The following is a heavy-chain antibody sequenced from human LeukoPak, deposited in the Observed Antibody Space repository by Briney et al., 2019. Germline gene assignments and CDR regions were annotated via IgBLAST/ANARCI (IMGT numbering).Heavy chain of an antibody. D-gene: IGHD3-22*01. CDR2: IYTSGIT. V-gene: IGHV4-61*02. CDR3: ARDCTSMIVPYAFDI. J-gene: IGHJ3*02. Sequence: SETLSLTCTVSGGSISSGSYYWSWIRQPAGKGLEWIGRIYTSGITNCNPSLSGRVTISIDTSKNQFSLKLSSVTAADTAVYYCARDCTSMIVPYAFDIWGQGTMVTVSS. CDR1: GGSISSGSYY.